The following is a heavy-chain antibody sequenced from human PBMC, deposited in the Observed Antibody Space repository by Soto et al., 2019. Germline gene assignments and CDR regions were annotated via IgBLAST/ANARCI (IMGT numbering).Heavy chain of an antibody. CDR3: AKDPLYYYDSSGYSGYFDY. D-gene: IGHD3-22*01. V-gene: IGHV3-23*01. CDR1: GFTFSSYA. J-gene: IGHJ4*02. CDR2: ISGSGGST. Sequence: GGSLRLSCAASGFTFSSYAMSWVRQAPGKGLEWVSAISGSGGSTYYADSVKGRFTISRDNSKNTLYLQMNSLRAEDTAVYYCAKDPLYYYDSSGYSGYFDYWGQGTLVTVSS.